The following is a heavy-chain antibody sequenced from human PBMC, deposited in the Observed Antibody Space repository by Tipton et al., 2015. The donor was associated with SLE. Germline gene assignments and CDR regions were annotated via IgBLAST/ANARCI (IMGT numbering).Heavy chain of an antibody. J-gene: IGHJ4*02. Sequence: TLSLTCTVSGDSIGRSDYYWSWIRQPPGKGPEWIGEIADYGNTNYNPSLKSRATISVESSRNQISLSLKSVTAADTALYYCARSSGRACSGGDCFPYYFDFWGQGTLVTVSS. V-gene: IGHV4-39*07. D-gene: IGHD2-21*02. CDR1: GDSIGRSDYY. CDR2: IADYGNT. CDR3: ARSSGRACSGGDCFPYYFDF.